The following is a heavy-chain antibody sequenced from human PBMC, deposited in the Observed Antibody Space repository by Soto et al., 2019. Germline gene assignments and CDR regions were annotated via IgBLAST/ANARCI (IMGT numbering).Heavy chain of an antibody. CDR2: IKQDGSQK. D-gene: IGHD3-22*01. Sequence: PGESLKISCAASGLTFSSYWMSWVRQAPGKGLEWVANIKQDGSQKYYVDSVKGRFTISRDNAKNSLYLQMNSLRVEDTAVYYCASAYYYDSSGYSPGGYWGQGTLVTVSS. J-gene: IGHJ4*02. CDR1: GLTFSSYW. V-gene: IGHV3-7*01. CDR3: ASAYYYDSSGYSPGGY.